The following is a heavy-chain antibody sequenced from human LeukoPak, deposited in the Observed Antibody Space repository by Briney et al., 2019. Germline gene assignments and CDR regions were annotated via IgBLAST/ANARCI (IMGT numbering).Heavy chain of an antibody. D-gene: IGHD6-13*01. CDR3: ARDGPAATGPDLDY. Sequence: AGGSLRLSCAASGFIFSDYWMHWVRQVPGKGLVWASTIKGDGTITNYADSVKGRFTISRDNAKNTLYLQMNSLRVEDSGIYYCARDGPAATGPDLDYWGQGTLVTVSS. CDR1: GFIFSDYW. J-gene: IGHJ4*02. CDR2: IKGDGTIT. V-gene: IGHV3-74*01.